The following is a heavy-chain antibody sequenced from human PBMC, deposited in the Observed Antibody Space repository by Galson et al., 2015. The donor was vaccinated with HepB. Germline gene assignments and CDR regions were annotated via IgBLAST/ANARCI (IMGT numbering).Heavy chain of an antibody. V-gene: IGHV3-53*01. J-gene: IGHJ4*02. CDR3: ARGANDYGIPFDY. D-gene: IGHD4-17*01. CDR1: GFSVSSNY. CDR2: LYSGHNT. Sequence: SLRLSCAASGFSVSSNYMNWVRQAPGRGLEWVSVLYSGHNTYYADSVKGRFTISRDNSKNTLYLQMNSLRAGDTAAYYCARGANDYGIPFDYWGQGTLVTVSS.